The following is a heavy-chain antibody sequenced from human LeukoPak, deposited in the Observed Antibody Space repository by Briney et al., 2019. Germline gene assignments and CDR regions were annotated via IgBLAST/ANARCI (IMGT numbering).Heavy chain of an antibody. Sequence: PGGSLRLSCAASGFTFSSYSVNWVRQAPGKGLEWVSSISSSSIYRYYADSVKGRFTISRDNAKNSMYLQMNSLRVEDTAVYYCAKAPGGIVGYWGQGTLVTVSS. V-gene: IGHV3-21*01. CDR1: GFTFSSYS. CDR3: AKAPGGIVGY. D-gene: IGHD3-16*01. CDR2: ISSSSIYR. J-gene: IGHJ4*02.